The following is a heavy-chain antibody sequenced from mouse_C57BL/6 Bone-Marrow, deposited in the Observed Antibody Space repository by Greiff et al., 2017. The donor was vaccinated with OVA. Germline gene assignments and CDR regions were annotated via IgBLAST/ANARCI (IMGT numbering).Heavy chain of an antibody. D-gene: IGHD2-12*01. V-gene: IGHV1-72*01. J-gene: IGHJ2*01. CDR1: GYTFTSYW. Sequence: QVQLQQPGAELVKPGASVKLSCKASGYTFTSYWMHWVKQRPGRGLEWIGRIDPYSGGTKYNEKFKSKATLTVDKPTNTAYMQLSGLTSEDSAIYYCAYNYDGYWGQGTTLTVSS. CDR2: IDPYSGGT. CDR3: AYNYDGY.